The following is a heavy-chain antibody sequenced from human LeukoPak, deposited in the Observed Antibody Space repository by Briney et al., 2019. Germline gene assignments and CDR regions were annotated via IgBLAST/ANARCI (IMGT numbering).Heavy chain of an antibody. CDR1: GGTFSSYA. CDR2: IIPIFGTA. D-gene: IGHD4-23*01. CDR3: ARDTGLLRGTNWFDP. V-gene: IGHV1-69*05. J-gene: IGHJ5*02. Sequence: ASVKVSCKASGGTFSSYAISWVRQAPGQRLEWMGGIIPIFGTANYAQKFQGRVTITTDESTSTAYMELSSLRSEDTAVYYCARDTGLLRGTNWFDPWGQGTLVTVSS.